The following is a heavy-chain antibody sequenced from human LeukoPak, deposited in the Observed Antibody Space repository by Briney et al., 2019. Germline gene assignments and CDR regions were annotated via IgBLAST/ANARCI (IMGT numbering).Heavy chain of an antibody. D-gene: IGHD2-2*01. CDR3: AKPPIRYCSSTSCPYYFDY. CDR1: GFTFSSYA. J-gene: IGHJ4*02. V-gene: IGHV3-23*01. Sequence: PGGSLRPSCAASGFTFSSYAMSWVRQAPGKGLEWVSAISASGGSTYYADSVKGRFTFSRDNSKNTLYLQMNSLRAEDTAVYYCAKPPIRYCSSTSCPYYFDYWGQGTLVTVSS. CDR2: ISASGGST.